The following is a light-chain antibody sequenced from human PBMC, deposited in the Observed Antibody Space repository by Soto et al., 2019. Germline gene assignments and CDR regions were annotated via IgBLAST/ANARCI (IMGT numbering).Light chain of an antibody. CDR1: QSVSSN. Sequence: EIVMTQSPATLSVSPGERATLSCRASQSVSSNLAWYQQKPGQASRLLIYGASTRATGIPARFSGSGSGTEFTLTISSLQSEDFAVYYCQQYNNWRTFGQGTKVDIK. J-gene: IGKJ1*01. CDR3: QQYNNWRT. CDR2: GAS. V-gene: IGKV3-15*01.